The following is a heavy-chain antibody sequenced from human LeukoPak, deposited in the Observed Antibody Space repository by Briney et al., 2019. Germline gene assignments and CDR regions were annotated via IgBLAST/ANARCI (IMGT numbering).Heavy chain of an antibody. J-gene: IGHJ3*02. V-gene: IGHV3-74*01. Sequence: PGGSLRLSCAASGFTFSNYWMHWVRQAPGKGLVWVSRISSDGSSTSYADSVKGRFTISRDNAKNTLDLQMNTLRADDTAVYYCAGNLLTPYYAGKTPEDAFDIWGQGTMVTVSS. CDR2: ISSDGSST. D-gene: IGHD4-23*01. CDR1: GFTFSNYW. CDR3: AGNLLTPYYAGKTPEDAFDI.